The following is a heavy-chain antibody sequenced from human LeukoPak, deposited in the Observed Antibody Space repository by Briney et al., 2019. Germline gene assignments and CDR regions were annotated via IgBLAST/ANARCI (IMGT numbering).Heavy chain of an antibody. CDR2: ISAYNGNT. CDR3: ARDRLWGEDDAFDI. J-gene: IGHJ3*02. Sequence: ASVKVSCKASGYTFPRYGISWVRQAPGQGLEWMGWISAYNGNTDYAEKIQGRVTMTTDTFTSTAYMELRNLRSDDTAVYYYARDRLWGEDDAFDIWGQGTMVTVSS. D-gene: IGHD3-16*01. V-gene: IGHV1-18*01. CDR1: GYTFPRYG.